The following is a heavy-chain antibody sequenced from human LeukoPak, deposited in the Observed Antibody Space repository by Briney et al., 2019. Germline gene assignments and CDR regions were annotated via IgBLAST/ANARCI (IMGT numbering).Heavy chain of an antibody. CDR3: AREQLWSYTFDS. CDR1: GFIFKNYG. Sequence: PGGSLRLSCVASGFIFKNYGMRWVRQAPGKGLEWVAVISDDGKNKYYADSVTGRFTISRDNSKNTLYLQMNSLRAEDTAVYYCAREQLWSYTFDSWGQGTLVTVSS. D-gene: IGHD5-18*01. CDR2: ISDDGKNK. V-gene: IGHV3-30*03. J-gene: IGHJ4*02.